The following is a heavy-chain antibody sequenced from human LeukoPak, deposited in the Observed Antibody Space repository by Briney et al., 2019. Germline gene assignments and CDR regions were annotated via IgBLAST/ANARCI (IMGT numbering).Heavy chain of an antibody. J-gene: IGHJ3*02. CDR2: ISSSSSTI. V-gene: IGHV3-48*01. CDR1: GFTFSSYS. D-gene: IGHD1-26*01. Sequence: GGSLRLSCAASGFTFSSYSMNLVRQAPGKGLEWVSYISSSSSTIYYADSVKGRFTISRDNAKNSLYLQMNSLRAEDTAVYYCARLPDRYNSGSYSDAFDIWGQGTMVTVSS. CDR3: ARLPDRYNSGSYSDAFDI.